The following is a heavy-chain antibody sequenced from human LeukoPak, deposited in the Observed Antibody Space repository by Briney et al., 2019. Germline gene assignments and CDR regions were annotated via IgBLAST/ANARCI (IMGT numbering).Heavy chain of an antibody. CDR3: ARRYRSYANSGRACDI. D-gene: IGHD5-12*01. CDR1: GGSFSSYA. J-gene: IGHJ3*02. Sequence: SVKVSCKASGGSFSSYAISWVRPAPAQGLERMGGIIPIFGTANYAQKFQGRVTITADKSTSTASMELSSLSSEDTAVYYCARRYRSYANSGRACDIGGRGTVVSVS. V-gene: IGHV1-69*06. CDR2: IIPIFGTA.